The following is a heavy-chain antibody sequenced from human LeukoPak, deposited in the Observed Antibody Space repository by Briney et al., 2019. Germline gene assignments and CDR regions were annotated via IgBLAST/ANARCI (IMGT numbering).Heavy chain of an antibody. J-gene: IGHJ5*02. Sequence: SETLSLTCTVSGGSISSYYWSWIRQPAGEGLEWIGRIYTSGSINYNPSLKSRVTMSVDTSKNQFSLKLSSVTAADTAVYYCARGSSSWYWFDPWGQGTLVTVSS. V-gene: IGHV4-4*07. CDR3: ARGSSSWYWFDP. D-gene: IGHD6-13*01. CDR1: GGSISSYY. CDR2: IYTSGSI.